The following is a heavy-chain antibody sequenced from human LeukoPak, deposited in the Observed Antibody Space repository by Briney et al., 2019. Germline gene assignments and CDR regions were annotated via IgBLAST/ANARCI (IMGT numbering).Heavy chain of an antibody. Sequence: QAGGSLRLSCAASGFTFSSYEMSWVRQAPGKGLEWDSYISSSGSTIYYADSVKGRFTISRDTAKNSLYLQMNSLRAEDAAVYYCARVGLQYNWFDPWGQGTLVTVSS. CDR2: ISSSGSTI. J-gene: IGHJ5*02. V-gene: IGHV3-48*03. CDR3: ARVGLQYNWFDP. D-gene: IGHD3-16*01. CDR1: GFTFSSYE.